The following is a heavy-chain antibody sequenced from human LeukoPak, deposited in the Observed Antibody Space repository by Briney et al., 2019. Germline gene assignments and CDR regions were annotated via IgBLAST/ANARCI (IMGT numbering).Heavy chain of an antibody. CDR3: AKDGGYDSSGYYGSLLSGQYFQH. D-gene: IGHD3-22*01. CDR1: GFTFSSYA. J-gene: IGHJ1*01. CDR2: ISGSGGST. V-gene: IGHV3-23*01. Sequence: GGSLRLSCAASGFTFSSYAMSWVRQAPGKGLEWVSAISGSGGSTYYADSVKGRFTISRDNSKNTLYLQMNGLRAEDTAVYYCAKDGGYDSSGYYGSLLSGQYFQHWARAPWSPSPQ.